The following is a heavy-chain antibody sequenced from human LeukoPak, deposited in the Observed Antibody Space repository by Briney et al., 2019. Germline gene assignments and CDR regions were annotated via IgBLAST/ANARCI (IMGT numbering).Heavy chain of an antibody. CDR2: IYYSGST. CDR3: ARSSEGFRPFDSSGYLDY. CDR1: GGSISSYY. D-gene: IGHD3-22*01. V-gene: IGHV4-59*08. J-gene: IGHJ4*02. Sequence: SETLSLTCTVSGGSISSYYWSWIRQPPGKGLEWIGYIYYSGSTNYNPSLKSRVTISVDTSKNQFSLKLSSVTAADTAVYYCARSSEGFRPFDSSGYLDYWGQGTLVAVSS.